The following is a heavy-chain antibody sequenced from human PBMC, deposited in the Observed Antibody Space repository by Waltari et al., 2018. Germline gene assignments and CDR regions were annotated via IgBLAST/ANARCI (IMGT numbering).Heavy chain of an antibody. Sequence: QVQLQQWGAGLLKPSETLSLTCAVSGGSFSGYYWSWIRQPPGKGLEWIGEINHRGSTNYTPSLESRLTISVDTSKNQFSLTRSSVTAADTAVYYCATARGSGTHDAFDIWGQGTMVTVSS. J-gene: IGHJ3*02. CDR1: GGSFSGYY. D-gene: IGHD1-26*01. CDR3: ATARGSGTHDAFDI. V-gene: IGHV4-34*01. CDR2: INHRGST.